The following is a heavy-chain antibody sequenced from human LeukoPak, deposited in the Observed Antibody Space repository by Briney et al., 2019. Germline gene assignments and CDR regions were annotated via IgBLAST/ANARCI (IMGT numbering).Heavy chain of an antibody. CDR3: ARDPAFRGAQMEY. CDR1: VYTLTIYG. V-gene: IGHV1-18*01. D-gene: IGHD3-10*01. CDR2: ISGYNGNT. J-gene: IGHJ4*02. Sequence: ASVTVSCKSSVYTLTIYGFSWVRQAPGQGLEWVGWISGYNGNTNYAQNLQGRVTMTIDTATSTAYMELRSLRSDDTAVYYCARDPAFRGAQMEYWGQGTLVTVSS.